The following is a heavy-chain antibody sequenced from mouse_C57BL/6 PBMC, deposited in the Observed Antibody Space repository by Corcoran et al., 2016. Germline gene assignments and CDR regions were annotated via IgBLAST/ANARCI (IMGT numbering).Heavy chain of an antibody. CDR3: ARDGTSDRFAY. J-gene: IGHJ3*01. V-gene: IGHV9-3*01. CDR2: INTYSGVP. D-gene: IGHD2-1*01. Sequence: QIELVQAGPELKKPGETVKISCKASGYTFTTYGMCWVKQAPGKGLKWMGWINTYSGVPTYADDFKGRFAFSLETSASTAYLQINNLKNEDTATYFCARDGTSDRFAYWGQGTLVTVSA. CDR1: GYTFTTYG.